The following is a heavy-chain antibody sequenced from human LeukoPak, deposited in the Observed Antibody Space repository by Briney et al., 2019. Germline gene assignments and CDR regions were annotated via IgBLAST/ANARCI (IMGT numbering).Heavy chain of an antibody. CDR1: GFTFSSYG. CDR3: ARARVLLWFGEFDY. CDR2: IWYDGSNK. D-gene: IGHD3-10*01. J-gene: IGHJ4*02. Sequence: GGSLRLSCAASGFTFSSYGMHWVRQAPGKGLEWVAVIWYDGSNKYDADSVKGRFTICRDNSKNTLYLQMNSLRAEDTAVDYCARARVLLWFGEFDYWGQGTLVTVSS. V-gene: IGHV3-33*01.